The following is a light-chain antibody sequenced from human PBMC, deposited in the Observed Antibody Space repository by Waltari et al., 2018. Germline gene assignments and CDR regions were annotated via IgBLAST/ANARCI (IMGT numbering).Light chain of an antibody. CDR3: QQRGSWPRVT. V-gene: IGKV3-11*01. CDR1: QSVSSY. CDR2: DAS. J-gene: IGKJ5*01. Sequence: ENVLTQSTATLSLSPGEGATLACRASQSVSSYLAWYQQKPGQAPRLLIYDASNRAPGIPARFSGSGSGTDFTLTISSLEPEDFAVYYCQQRGSWPRVTFGQGTRLEIK.